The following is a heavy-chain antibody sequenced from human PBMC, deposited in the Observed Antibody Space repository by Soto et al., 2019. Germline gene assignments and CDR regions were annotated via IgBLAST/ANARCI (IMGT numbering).Heavy chain of an antibody. V-gene: IGHV3-30*18. CDR3: AKELGAVAGTGTFDY. J-gene: IGHJ4*02. Sequence: PGWALRLSCASSGVTFSSYVIHWVRQAPGKGLEWVAVISYDGSNKYYADSVKGRFTISRDNSKNTLYLQMNSLRAGDTAVYYCAKELGAVAGTGTFDYWGQGTLVTVSS. CDR2: ISYDGSNK. CDR1: GVTFSSYV. D-gene: IGHD6-19*01.